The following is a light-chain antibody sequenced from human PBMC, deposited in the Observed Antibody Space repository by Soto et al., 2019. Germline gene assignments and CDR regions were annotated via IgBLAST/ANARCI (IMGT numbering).Light chain of an antibody. CDR1: QTIGRN. Sequence: DIPMTQSPTSLSASVGDRVTIICRASQTIGRNLNWYQQQPWKVPRLLIYATSLLQSGVAPKFSGSDSGAESTLPISDLLPEDFAIYYCHQSCRGPHTLGPGT. J-gene: IGKJ3*01. CDR3: HQSCRGPHT. V-gene: IGKV1-39*01. CDR2: ATS.